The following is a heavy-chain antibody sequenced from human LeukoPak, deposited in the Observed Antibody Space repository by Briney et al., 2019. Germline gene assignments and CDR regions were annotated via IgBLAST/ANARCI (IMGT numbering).Heavy chain of an antibody. Sequence: GGSLRLSCAASGFTFSSYAMHWVRQAPGKGLEWVAVVSYDGSNQYYADSVKGRFTISRDSSQNTPYLQMNSLRAEDTAVYYCARELTGYWQQYWGQGTLVTVSS. CDR3: ARELTGYWQQY. CDR2: VSYDGSNQ. V-gene: IGHV3-30*04. J-gene: IGHJ4*02. D-gene: IGHD3-9*01. CDR1: GFTFSSYA.